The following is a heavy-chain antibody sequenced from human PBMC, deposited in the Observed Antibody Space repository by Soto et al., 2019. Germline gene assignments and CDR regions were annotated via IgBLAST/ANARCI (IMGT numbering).Heavy chain of an antibody. CDR1: GGSISSGGYY. D-gene: IGHD3-22*01. V-gene: IGHV4-31*03. Sequence: QVQLQESGPGLVKPSQTLSLTCTVSGGSISSGGYYWSWIRQHPGKGLEWIGYIYYSGSTYYNPSLKSRVTVSVDTSKHQFSLKLSSVPAADTAVYYCARAPDYYDSRSPEYYFDYWGQGTLVTVSS. CDR2: IYYSGST. CDR3: ARAPDYYDSRSPEYYFDY. J-gene: IGHJ4*02.